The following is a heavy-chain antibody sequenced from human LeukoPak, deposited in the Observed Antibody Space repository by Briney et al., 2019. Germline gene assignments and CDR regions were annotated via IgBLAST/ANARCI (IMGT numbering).Heavy chain of an antibody. D-gene: IGHD3-10*01. V-gene: IGHV3-30*02. CDR3: AKARGSGSYSYYFDY. CDR2: IRHDGSNK. J-gene: IGHJ4*02. CDR1: GFTFSSYG. Sequence: GGSLRLSCAASGFTFSSYGMHWVRQAPGKGLEWVAFIRHDGSNKYYTDSVKGRFTISRDNSKNTLYLQMNSLRAEDTAVYYCAKARGSGSYSYYFDYWGQGTLVTVSS.